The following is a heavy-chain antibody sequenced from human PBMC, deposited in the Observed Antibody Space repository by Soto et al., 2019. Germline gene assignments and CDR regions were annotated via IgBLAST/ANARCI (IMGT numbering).Heavy chain of an antibody. CDR3: ARDRDSSYYDFWSGYYTGAYIDY. CDR1: GFTFSSYN. J-gene: IGHJ4*02. Sequence: GGSLRLSCAASGFTFSSYNMNWVRQAPGKGLEWVSYISSSSSTIYYADSVKGRFTISRDNAKNSLYLQMNSLRDEDTAVYYCARDRDSSYYDFWSGYYTGAYIDYWGQGTLVTVS. D-gene: IGHD3-3*01. V-gene: IGHV3-48*02. CDR2: ISSSSSTI.